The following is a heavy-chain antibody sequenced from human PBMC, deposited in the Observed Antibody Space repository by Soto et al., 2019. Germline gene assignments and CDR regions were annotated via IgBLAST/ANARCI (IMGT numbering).Heavy chain of an antibody. J-gene: IGHJ4*02. CDR3: ARGDDSGRAE. D-gene: IGHD3-10*01. CDR2: IWYDGSNK. V-gene: IGHV3-33*01. Sequence: QVQLVESGGGVVQPGRSLRLSCAASGFTFSSYGMHWVRQAPGKGLEWVAVIWYDGSNKYYADSVKGRFTISRDNSKNSLYLQMNSVRVEDPAVYYCARGDDSGRAEWGQGTLVTVSS. CDR1: GFTFSSYG.